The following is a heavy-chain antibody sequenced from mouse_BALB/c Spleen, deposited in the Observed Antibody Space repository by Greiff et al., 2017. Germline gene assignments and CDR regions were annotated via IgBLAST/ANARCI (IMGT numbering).Heavy chain of an antibody. J-gene: IGHJ4*01. V-gene: IGHV5-12-2*01. CDR1: GFTFSSYT. CDR2: ISNGGGST. D-gene: IGHD4-1*01. CDR3: ARSANWDAMDY. Sequence: EVMLVESGGGLVQPGGSLKLSCAASGFTFSSYTMSWVRQTPEKRLEWVAYISNGGGSTYYPDTVKGRFTISRDNAKNTLYLQMSSLKSEDTAMYYCARSANWDAMDYWGQGTSVTVSS.